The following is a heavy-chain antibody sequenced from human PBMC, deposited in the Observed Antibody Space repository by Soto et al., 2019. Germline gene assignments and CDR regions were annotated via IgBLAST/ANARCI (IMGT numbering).Heavy chain of an antibody. J-gene: IGHJ4*02. D-gene: IGHD4-17*01. CDR2: FYYSGGT. V-gene: IGHV4-59*01. CDR1: GDSITSYY. CDR3: TSNTDLSTASHFDS. Sequence: SETLSLTCTVSGDSITSYYWSWIRQPPGKGLEWIGCFYYSGGTNYNPSLKTRVTISIDTSKNQFSLKLSSVTAADTAVYYCTSNTDLSTASHFDSWGKGTLGTASS.